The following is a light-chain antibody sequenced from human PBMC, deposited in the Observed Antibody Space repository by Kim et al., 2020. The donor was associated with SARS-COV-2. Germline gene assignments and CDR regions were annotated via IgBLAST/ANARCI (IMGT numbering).Light chain of an antibody. Sequence: LGMRATTSCRTSRSLTSRHLAWYQQKAGQAPRLLIYGASNRATGVPDRFSGSGSETDFTLTISRLEPEDFAVYFCQQYGSSPLVTFGQGTRLEIK. CDR1: RSLTSRH. V-gene: IGKV3-20*01. CDR3: QQYGSSPLVT. J-gene: IGKJ5*01. CDR2: GAS.